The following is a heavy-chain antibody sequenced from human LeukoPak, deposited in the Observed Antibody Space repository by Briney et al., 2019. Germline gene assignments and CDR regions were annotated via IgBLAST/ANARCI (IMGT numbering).Heavy chain of an antibody. Sequence: GGSLRLSCAASGFTFSSYGMSWVRQAPGKGLEWVSAISGSGDSTYYADSVKGRFTISRDNSKNTLYLQMNSLRAEDTAVYYCAKDHPEWELLLDYWGQGTLVTVPS. CDR3: AKDHPEWELLLDY. V-gene: IGHV3-23*01. CDR2: ISGSGDST. CDR1: GFTFSSYG. D-gene: IGHD1-26*01. J-gene: IGHJ4*02.